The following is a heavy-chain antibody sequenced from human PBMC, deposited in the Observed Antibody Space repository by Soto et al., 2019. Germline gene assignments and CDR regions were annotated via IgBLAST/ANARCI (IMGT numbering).Heavy chain of an antibody. CDR1: GGSISSSSYY. Sequence: SDTLSLTCTVSGGSISSSSYYWGWIRQPPGKGLEWIGSIYYSGSTYYNPSLKSRVTISVDTSKNQFSLKLSSVTAADTAVYYCARQLGMIDPWGQGTLVTVSS. V-gene: IGHV4-39*01. J-gene: IGHJ5*02. D-gene: IGHD3-3*02. CDR3: ARQLGMIDP. CDR2: IYYSGST.